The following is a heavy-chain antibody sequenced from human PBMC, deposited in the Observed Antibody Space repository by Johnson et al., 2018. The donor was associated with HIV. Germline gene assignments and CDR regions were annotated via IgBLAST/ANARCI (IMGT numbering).Heavy chain of an antibody. V-gene: IGHV3-30*04. D-gene: IGHD3-10*01. CDR3: ARRVGVFRSYHGAFDI. Sequence: QVQLVESGGGVVQPGGSLRLSCVASGFTFSDHAMHWVRQAPGKGLEWVAVISYDETNKFYADSVQGRFTISRDNSKNTLYLQMNSLRADETAMYYCARRVGVFRSYHGAFDIWGQGTMVAVSS. J-gene: IGHJ3*02. CDR2: ISYDETNK. CDR1: GFTFSDHA.